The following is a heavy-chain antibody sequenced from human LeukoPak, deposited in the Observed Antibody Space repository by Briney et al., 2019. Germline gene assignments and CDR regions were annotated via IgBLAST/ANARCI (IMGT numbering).Heavy chain of an antibody. V-gene: IGHV1-24*01. CDR3: ATAPGYYYDSSGYYYVNDY. D-gene: IGHD3-22*01. J-gene: IGHJ4*02. CDR1: GYTLTELS. CDR2: FDPEDGET. Sequence: ASVNVSCKVSGYTLTELSMHWVRQAPGKGLEWMGGFDPEDGETIYAQKFQARVTMTEDTSTDTAYMELSSLRSEDTAVYYCATAPGYYYDSSGYYYVNDYWGQGTLVTVSS.